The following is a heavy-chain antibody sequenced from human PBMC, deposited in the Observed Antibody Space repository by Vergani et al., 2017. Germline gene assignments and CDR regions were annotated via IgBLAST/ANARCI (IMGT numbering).Heavy chain of an antibody. CDR2: ISSNGGST. CDR1: GFTFSSYA. V-gene: IGHV3-64*01. D-gene: IGHD5-24*01. CDR3: ARESRDGYNPFDY. Sequence: EVQLVESGGGLVQPGGSLRLSCAASGFTFSSYAMHWVRQAPGKGLEYVSAISSNGGSTYYANSVKGRFTISRDNSKNTLYLQMGSLRAEDMAVYYCARESRDGYNPFDYWGQGTLVTVSS. J-gene: IGHJ4*02.